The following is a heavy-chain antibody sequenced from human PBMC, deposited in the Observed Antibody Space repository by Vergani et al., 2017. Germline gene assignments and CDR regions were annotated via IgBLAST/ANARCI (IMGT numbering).Heavy chain of an antibody. CDR1: ESSFISNE. CDR2: INPIDSKI. V-gene: IGHV5-51*03. D-gene: IGHD2-21*01. CDR3: TRPVPCGDGACLHFDH. Sequence: EVMLVQSGAEVKKPGESLKISCKYSESSFISNEIAWVRQMSGKGLQWMGNINPIDSKIAYSPSFQGQAIMSLDKSITTAYLQWRSLKASDTAIYYCTRPVPCGDGACLHFDHWGQGTRVTVSS. J-gene: IGHJ4*02.